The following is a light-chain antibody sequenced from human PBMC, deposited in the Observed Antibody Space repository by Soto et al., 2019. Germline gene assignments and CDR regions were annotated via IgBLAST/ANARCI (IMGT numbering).Light chain of an antibody. J-gene: IGKJ3*01. V-gene: IGKV1-8*01. Sequence: AIRMTQSPSSFSASTGDRVTITCRANQGISSYLAWYQQKPGKAPKLLIYAASTLQSGVPSRFSGSGSGTDFTLTISCLQSEDFATYYCQQYYSYPSFGPGTKVDIK. CDR2: AAS. CDR1: QGISSY. CDR3: QQYYSYPS.